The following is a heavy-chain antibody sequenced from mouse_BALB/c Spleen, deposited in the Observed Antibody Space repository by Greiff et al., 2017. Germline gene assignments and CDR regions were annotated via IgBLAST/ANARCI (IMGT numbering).Heavy chain of an antibody. CDR3: ARSRWLLDSYYAMDY. V-gene: IGHV1-67*01. D-gene: IGHD2-3*01. Sequence: VQLQQSGPELVRPGESVKISCKGSGYTFNDYAMHWVKQSHAKSLEWIGVISIYYDNTNYNQKFKGKATMTVDKSSSTAYMELARLTSEDSAIYYCARSRWLLDSYYAMDYWGQGTSVTVSS. CDR1: GYTFNDYA. J-gene: IGHJ4*01. CDR2: ISIYYDNT.